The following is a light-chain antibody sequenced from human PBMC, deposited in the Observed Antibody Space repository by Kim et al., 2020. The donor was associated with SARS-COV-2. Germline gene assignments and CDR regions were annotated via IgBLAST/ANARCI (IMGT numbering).Light chain of an antibody. CDR2: NAS. Sequence: DIQMTQSPSSLSASVGDRVTITCRASQSISSYLNWYQQKPGKAPKLLISNASSLQSGVPSRFSGTGSGTDFTLTISSLQPEDFATYYCQQSHSLSITFGQGTRLEIK. V-gene: IGKV1-39*01. CDR3: QQSHSLSIT. J-gene: IGKJ5*01. CDR1: QSISSY.